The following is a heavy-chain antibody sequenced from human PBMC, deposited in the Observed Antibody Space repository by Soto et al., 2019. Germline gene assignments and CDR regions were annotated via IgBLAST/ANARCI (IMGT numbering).Heavy chain of an antibody. Sequence: GGSLRLSCAASGFTFSSYSMNWVRQAPGKGLEWVAVISYDGSNKYYADSVKGRFIISRDNSKNRLYLQMNSLRAEDTAVYYCAKGPPLDYWGQGTLVTVSS. CDR1: GFTFSSYS. J-gene: IGHJ4*02. V-gene: IGHV3-30*18. CDR3: AKGPPLDY. CDR2: ISYDGSNK.